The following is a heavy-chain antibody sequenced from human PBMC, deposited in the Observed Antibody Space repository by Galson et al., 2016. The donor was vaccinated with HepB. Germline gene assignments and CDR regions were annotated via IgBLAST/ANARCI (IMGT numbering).Heavy chain of an antibody. V-gene: IGHV4-59*01. CDR2: IFHTGNS. CDR1: GDSISRYH. D-gene: IGHD4-17*01. Sequence: SETLSLTCTVSGDSISRYHCNWIRQSPGKGLEWIGSIFHTGNSNYNPSLKSQVTMSVDMSKNQFSLRLNSVTAADTAVYYCAAQLSTVTAWGYFDYWGQGSLVTVSS. J-gene: IGHJ4*02. CDR3: AAQLSTVTAWGYFDY.